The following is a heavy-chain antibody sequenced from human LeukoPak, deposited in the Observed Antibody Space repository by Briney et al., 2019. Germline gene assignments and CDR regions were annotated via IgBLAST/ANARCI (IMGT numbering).Heavy chain of an antibody. J-gene: IGHJ4*02. Sequence: GGSLRLSCAGFGFTFSNYGMSWVRQAPGKGLEWVSAISGSGGSTYYADSVKGRFTISRDNSKNTLYLQMNSLGAEDTAVYYCAKVAPTGATRSGYFDYWGQGTLVTVSS. CDR2: ISGSGGST. V-gene: IGHV3-23*01. CDR1: GFTFSNYG. D-gene: IGHD1-26*01. CDR3: AKVAPTGATRSGYFDY.